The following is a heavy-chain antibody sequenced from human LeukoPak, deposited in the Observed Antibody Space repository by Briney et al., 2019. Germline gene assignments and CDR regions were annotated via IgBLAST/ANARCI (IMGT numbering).Heavy chain of an antibody. CDR2: MYPDSGKT. CDR1: GYTSTIYD. V-gene: IGHV1-8*03. CDR3: ARADVVVVVPVASYYYYYMDV. J-gene: IGHJ6*03. D-gene: IGHD2-2*01. Sequence: GGSVKVSRMASGYTSTIYDISCVLQAPGQGGECVGWMYPDSGKTGYAQKFQGRVTITRNTSISTAHMELSSLRSEDTAVYYCARADVVVVVPVASYYYYYMDVWGKGTTVTVSS.